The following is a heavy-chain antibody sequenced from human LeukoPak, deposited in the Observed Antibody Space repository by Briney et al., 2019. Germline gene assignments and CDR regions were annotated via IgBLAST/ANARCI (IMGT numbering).Heavy chain of an antibody. CDR2: ISPGSAYK. V-gene: IGHV3-11*05. CDR1: TFTFSDYC. J-gene: IGHJ4*02. CDR3: ATERRATFEH. Sequence: RGSLRLSCTASTFTFSDYCMAWIRQAPGKGLEWVSSISPGSAYKYFADSVKGRFTISRDDAKNSLYLQMNSLRVEDTAVYYCATERRATFEHWGQGSPVTASS. D-gene: IGHD2/OR15-2a*01.